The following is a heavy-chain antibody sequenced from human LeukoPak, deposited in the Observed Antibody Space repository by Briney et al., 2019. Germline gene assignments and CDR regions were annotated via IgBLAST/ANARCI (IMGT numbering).Heavy chain of an antibody. D-gene: IGHD2-15*01. CDR1: GGSFSGYY. Sequence: SETLSLTCAVYGGSFSGYYWSWIRQPPGKGLEWIGEINRSGSTNYNPSLKSRVTISVDTSKNQFSLKLSSVTAADTAVYYCARAKKRYCSGGSCYRSGFDYWGQGTLVTVSS. CDR3: ARAKKRYCSGGSCYRSGFDY. CDR2: INRSGST. V-gene: IGHV4-34*01. J-gene: IGHJ4*02.